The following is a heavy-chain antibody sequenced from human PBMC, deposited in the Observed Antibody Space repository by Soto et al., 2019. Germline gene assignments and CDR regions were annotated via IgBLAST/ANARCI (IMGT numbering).Heavy chain of an antibody. CDR1: GFIFSSYS. Sequence: EVHLVESGGGLAQPGGSLRLSCAASGFIFSSYSMTWVRQAPGKGLEWVSYISSSGTTIYYADSVKGRFTISRDNAKNSLYLQMNGLRAEDTAVYYCTRGWGCSGGTCYSDNWGQGTLVTVSS. CDR2: ISSSGTTI. D-gene: IGHD2-15*01. CDR3: TRGWGCSGGTCYSDN. V-gene: IGHV3-48*01. J-gene: IGHJ4*02.